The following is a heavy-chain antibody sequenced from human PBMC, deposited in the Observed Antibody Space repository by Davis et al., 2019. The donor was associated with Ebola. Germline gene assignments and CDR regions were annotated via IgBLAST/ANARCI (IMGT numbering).Heavy chain of an antibody. CDR3: AKWDCSGGSCYGMDV. Sequence: GGSLRLSCAASGFTFSRYAMHWVRQAPGKGLEWMAVISYDGSNKYYADSVKGRFTISRDNSKNTLYLQMNSLRAEDTAVYYCAKWDCSGGSCYGMDVWGQGTTVTVSS. D-gene: IGHD2-15*01. CDR2: ISYDGSNK. V-gene: IGHV3-30-3*02. J-gene: IGHJ6*02. CDR1: GFTFSRYA.